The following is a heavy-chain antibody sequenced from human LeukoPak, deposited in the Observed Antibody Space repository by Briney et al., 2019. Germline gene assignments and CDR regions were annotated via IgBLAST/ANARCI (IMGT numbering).Heavy chain of an antibody. V-gene: IGHV3-48*03. CDR2: ISSSGSTI. J-gene: IGHJ4*02. Sequence: GGSLRLSCAASGFTFSSYEMNWVRQAPGKGLEWVSYISSSGSTIYYADSVKGRSTISRDNAKNLLYMQMNSLRAEDTAVYYCARGYTYFDYWGQGTLVTVSS. CDR1: GFTFSSYE. CDR3: ARGYTYFDY. D-gene: IGHD5-12*01.